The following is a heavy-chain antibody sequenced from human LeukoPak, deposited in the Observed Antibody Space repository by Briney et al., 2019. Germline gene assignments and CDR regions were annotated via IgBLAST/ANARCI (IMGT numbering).Heavy chain of an antibody. D-gene: IGHD6-13*01. V-gene: IGHV3-23*01. CDR1: GFTFSSYS. CDR3: AKREAAEDY. Sequence: GGSLRLSCAASGFTFSSYSVNWVRQAPGKGLEWVSAISGSGGSTYYADSVKGRFTISRDNSKNTLYLQMNSLRAEDTAVYYCAKREAAEDYWGQGTLVTVSS. CDR2: ISGSGGST. J-gene: IGHJ4*02.